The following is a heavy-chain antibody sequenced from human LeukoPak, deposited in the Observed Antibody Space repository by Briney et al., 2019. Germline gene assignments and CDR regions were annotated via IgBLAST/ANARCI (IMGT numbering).Heavy chain of an antibody. Sequence: GGSLRLSCAASGFTFSDYYMSWIRQAPGKGLEWVSYMSSSGNTIYYADSVKGRFTISRDNSKNTLYLQMNSLRVEDTAVYYCAKDLLTWAFDYWGQGTLVTVSS. D-gene: IGHD2/OR15-2a*01. CDR1: GFTFSDYY. CDR2: MSSSGNTI. CDR3: AKDLLTWAFDY. V-gene: IGHV3-11*04. J-gene: IGHJ4*02.